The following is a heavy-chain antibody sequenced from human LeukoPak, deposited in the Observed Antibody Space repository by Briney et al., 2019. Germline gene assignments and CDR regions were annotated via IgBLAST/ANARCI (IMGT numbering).Heavy chain of an antibody. CDR3: AAFGYYDSSGYQDPGAFDI. V-gene: IGHV4-39*07. J-gene: IGHJ3*02. Sequence: LETLSLTCTVSGGSISSSSYYWGWIRQPPGKGLEWIGSIYHSGSTYYNPSLKSRVTISVDTSKNQFSLKLSSVTAADTAVYYCAAFGYYDSSGYQDPGAFDIWGQGTMVTVSS. CDR2: IYHSGST. D-gene: IGHD3-22*01. CDR1: GGSISSSSYY.